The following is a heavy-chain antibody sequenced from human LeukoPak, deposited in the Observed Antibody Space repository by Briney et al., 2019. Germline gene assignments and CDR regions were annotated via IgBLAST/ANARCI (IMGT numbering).Heavy chain of an antibody. V-gene: IGHV3-21*01. J-gene: IGHJ3*02. CDR2: ISSSSSHI. Sequence: GSLRLSCAASGFTFSMYSMNWVRQAPGKGLEWVSSISSSSSHIYYADSVKGRFTISRDNAKNSLYLQMNSLRVEDTAVYYCARATGGYCSSTSCYGSFDIWGQGTMVTVS. CDR1: GFTFSMYS. D-gene: IGHD2-2*01. CDR3: ARATGGYCSSTSCYGSFDI.